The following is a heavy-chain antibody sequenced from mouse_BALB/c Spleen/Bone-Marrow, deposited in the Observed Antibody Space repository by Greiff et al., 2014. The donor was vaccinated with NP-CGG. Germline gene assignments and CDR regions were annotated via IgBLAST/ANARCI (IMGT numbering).Heavy chain of an antibody. V-gene: IGHV1-4*01. Sequence: QVQLQQSGAELARPGASVKMSCKASGYTFTSYTMHWVKQRPGQGLEWIGYINPSSGYTNYKQKFKDKATLTADKSSSTAYMQRSSLTAEDSTGYYCARRLYYYCSSSNIDYWGQGTTPTGSS. CDR1: GYTFTSYT. D-gene: IGHD1-1*01. J-gene: IGHJ2*01. CDR3: ARRLYYYCSSSNIDY. CDR2: INPSSGYT.